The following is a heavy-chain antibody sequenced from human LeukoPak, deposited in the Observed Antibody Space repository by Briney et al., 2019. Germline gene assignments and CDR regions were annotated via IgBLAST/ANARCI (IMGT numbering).Heavy chain of an antibody. J-gene: IGHJ3*02. CDR2: INPNSGGT. V-gene: IGHV1-2*02. CDR3: ASPSGSYYDAFDI. CDR1: GYTFTGYY. D-gene: IGHD1-26*01. Sequence: GASVKVSCKASGYTFTGYYMHWVRQAPGQGLEWMGWINPNSGGTSYAQKFQGRVTMTRDTSISTAYMELSRLRSDDTAVYYCASPSGSYYDAFDIWGQGTMVTVSS.